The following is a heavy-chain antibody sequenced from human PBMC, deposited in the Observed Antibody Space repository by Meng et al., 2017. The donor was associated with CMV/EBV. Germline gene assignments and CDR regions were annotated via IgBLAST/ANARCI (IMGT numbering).Heavy chain of an antibody. CDR3: ARVSGYFDWLLYENWFDP. V-gene: IGHV4-34*01. Sequence: SETLSLTCAVYGGSFSGYYWSWIRQPPGKGLEWIGEINHSGSTNYNPSLKSRVTISVDTSKNQFSLKLSSVTAADTAVYYYARVSGYFDWLLYENWFDPWGQGTLVTVSS. CDR2: INHSGST. CDR1: GGSFSGYY. D-gene: IGHD3-9*01. J-gene: IGHJ5*02.